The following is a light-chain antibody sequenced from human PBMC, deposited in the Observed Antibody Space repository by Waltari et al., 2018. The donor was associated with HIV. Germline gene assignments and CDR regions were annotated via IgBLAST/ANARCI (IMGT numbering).Light chain of an antibody. J-gene: IGLJ3*02. V-gene: IGLV3-21*02. CDR1: NIRSKS. CDR3: QVWDSNNGHQGV. CDR2: EDY. Sequence: SYVLTQPPSVSVAPGQTASITCGGNNIRSKSVTRYQQKPGQAPAVVVYEDYDRPSGIPERFSGSNSDNTATLTINRVEDGDEADYYCQVWDSNNGHQGVFGGGTKLTVL.